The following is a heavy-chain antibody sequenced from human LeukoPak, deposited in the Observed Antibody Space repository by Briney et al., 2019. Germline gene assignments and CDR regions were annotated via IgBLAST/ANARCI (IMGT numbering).Heavy chain of an antibody. D-gene: IGHD2-15*01. CDR1: GCSISSYY. Sequence: SETLSLTCTVSGCSISSYYWSWIRQPAGMGLEWIGRIYTSGSTNYNPSLKSRVTMSVDTSKNQFSLKLSSVTAADTAVYYCARRGYSSGVDIWGQGTMVTVSS. CDR2: IYTSGST. V-gene: IGHV4-4*07. J-gene: IGHJ3*02. CDR3: ARRGYSSGVDI.